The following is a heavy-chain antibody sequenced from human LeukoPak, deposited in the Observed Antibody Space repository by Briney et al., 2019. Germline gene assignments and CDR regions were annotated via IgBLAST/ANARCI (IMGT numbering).Heavy chain of an antibody. D-gene: IGHD6-19*01. J-gene: IGHJ5*02. CDR3: ARGSGWYSP. CDR2: IYTNGNI. V-gene: IGHV4-4*07. CDR1: GASISSYS. Sequence: SETLSLTCTVSGASISSYSWSWIRQPAGKGLEWIGLIYTNGNINYNPSLQSRVTVSVDTSKSQFSLKLGSVTAADTAVYYCARGSGWYSPWGQGTLVTVSS.